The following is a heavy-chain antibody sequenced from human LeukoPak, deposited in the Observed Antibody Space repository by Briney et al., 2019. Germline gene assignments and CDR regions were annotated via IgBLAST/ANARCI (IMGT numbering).Heavy chain of an antibody. D-gene: IGHD3-3*01. J-gene: IGHJ5*02. CDR3: ARDHSGQLRFLEWFFDP. CDR1: GFAFTTYR. V-gene: IGHV3-21*01. Sequence: GGSLRLSCAASGFAFTTYRMHWVRQAPGKGLEWVSSISSSSTYISYADSVKGRFTISRDNAKKSLYLQMNSLSAEDTAVYYCARDHSGQLRFLEWFFDPWGQGTLVTVSS. CDR2: ISSSSTYI.